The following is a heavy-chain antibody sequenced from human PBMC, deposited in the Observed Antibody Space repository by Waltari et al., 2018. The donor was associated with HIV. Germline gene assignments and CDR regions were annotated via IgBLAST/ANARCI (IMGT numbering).Heavy chain of an antibody. D-gene: IGHD3-3*01. J-gene: IGHJ4*02. CDR2: IYSGGST. CDR3: ARVLFWGGYSFDY. Sequence: EVQLVESGGGLIQPGGSLRLSCAASGFTVSSNYMTWVRQAPGKGLEWVSVIYSGGSTYYADSVKGRFTISRDNSKNTVYLQMNSLRAEDTAVYYCARVLFWGGYSFDYWGQGTLVTVSS. V-gene: IGHV3-53*01. CDR1: GFTVSSNY.